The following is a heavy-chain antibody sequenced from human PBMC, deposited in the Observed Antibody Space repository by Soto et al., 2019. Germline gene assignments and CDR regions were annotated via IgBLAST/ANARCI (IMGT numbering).Heavy chain of an antibody. CDR2: IYHSGST. D-gene: IGHD3-10*01. V-gene: IGHV4-38-2*01. Sequence: SETRSLTCAVSGYSISSGYYSGWIRQPPGKGLEWIGSIYHSGSTYYNPSLKSRVTISVDTSKNQFSLKLSSVTAADTAVYYCARASITMVRGVIRGRYFDYWGQGTLVTVSS. CDR1: GYSISSGYY. CDR3: ARASITMVRGVIRGRYFDY. J-gene: IGHJ4*02.